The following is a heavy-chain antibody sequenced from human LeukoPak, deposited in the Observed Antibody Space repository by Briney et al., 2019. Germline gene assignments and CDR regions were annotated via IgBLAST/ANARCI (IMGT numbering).Heavy chain of an antibody. CDR1: GGLISSSGNFY. V-gene: IGHV4-39*07. J-gene: IGHJ4*02. CDR3: AREGYSSGWHHIDY. D-gene: IGHD6-19*01. CDR2: VYYTGYS. Sequence: PSETLSLTCSVSGGLISSSGNFYWGWIRQVPGKGLEWIGSVYYTGYSYDNPSLKSRVTVSVDTSKNQFSLKLSSVTAADTAVYYCAREGYSSGWHHIDYWGQGTLVTVSS.